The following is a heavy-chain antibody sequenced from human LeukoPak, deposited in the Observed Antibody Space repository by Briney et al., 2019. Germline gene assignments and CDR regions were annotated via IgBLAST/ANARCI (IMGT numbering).Heavy chain of an antibody. J-gene: IGHJ1*01. CDR2: ISGSGGNV. CDR3: AKTPRYCSSNTCYAGYFQH. CDR1: GFTFSSYA. Sequence: GGSLRLSCAASGFTFSSYAMTWVRLAPGKGLEWVSTISGSGGNVYYADSVKGRFTISRDNSKNTLYLQMNSLRVEDTAVYYCAKTPRYCSSNTCYAGYFQHWGQGTLVTVSS. D-gene: IGHD2-2*01. V-gene: IGHV3-23*01.